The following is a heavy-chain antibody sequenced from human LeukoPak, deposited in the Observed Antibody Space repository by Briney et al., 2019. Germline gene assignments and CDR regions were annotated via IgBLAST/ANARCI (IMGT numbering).Heavy chain of an antibody. CDR3: ARQPGAGWFDP. CDR1: GYSFTSSW. D-gene: IGHD3-10*01. CDR2: INPGDSDT. Sequence: GESLKISYQASGYSFTSSWIGWARQMPGKGLEWMAIINPGDSDTRYSPSFQGQVTISADKSISTVYLQWGSLKASDTAMYYCARQPGAGWFDPWGQGTLVTVSS. J-gene: IGHJ5*02. V-gene: IGHV5-51*01.